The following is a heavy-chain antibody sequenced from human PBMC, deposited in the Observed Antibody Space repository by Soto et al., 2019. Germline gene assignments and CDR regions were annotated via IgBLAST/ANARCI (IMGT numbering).Heavy chain of an antibody. J-gene: IGHJ4*02. Sequence: EVQLLESGGGLVQPGGSLRLSCAASGFTFNSYAMSWVRQAPGKGLEWVSAISGSGGSTYYADSVKGRFTISRDNSKNTLYLQMNSLRAEDTAVYYCANALYGGNSVVDYWGQGTLVTVSS. V-gene: IGHV3-23*01. CDR3: ANALYGGNSVVDY. D-gene: IGHD2-21*02. CDR1: GFTFNSYA. CDR2: ISGSGGST.